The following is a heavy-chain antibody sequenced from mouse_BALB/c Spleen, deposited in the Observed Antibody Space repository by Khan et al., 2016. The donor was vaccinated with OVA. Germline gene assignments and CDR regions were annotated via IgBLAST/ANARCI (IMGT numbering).Heavy chain of an antibody. D-gene: IGHD1-1*01. Sequence: EVQLQVSGPGLVKPSQSLSLTCTVTGYSITSDYAWNWIRQFPGNKLEWMGYISYSGRTSYNPSLKSRISIIRDTSKNQFFLQLNSVTTENTATYYWGRPVTITTVVATDSDDWDQGTTLTVSS. CDR3: GRPVTITTVVATDSDD. CDR2: ISYSGRT. CDR1: GYSITSDYA. J-gene: IGHJ2*01. V-gene: IGHV3-2*02.